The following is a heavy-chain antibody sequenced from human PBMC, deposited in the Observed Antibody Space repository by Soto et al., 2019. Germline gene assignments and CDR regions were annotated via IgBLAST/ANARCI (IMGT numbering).Heavy chain of an antibody. D-gene: IGHD1-26*01. CDR3: ARGLFSGSYYRDDAYDI. J-gene: IGHJ3*02. Sequence: ASVKVSCKASGYTFTTYAISWVRQAPGQGLEWMGWISAYNGDTNYAQKLQGRVTMTTDTSTNTAYMELRSLRSDDTAVYFCARGLFSGSYYRDDAYDIWGQGTVVT. V-gene: IGHV1-18*01. CDR2: ISAYNGDT. CDR1: GYTFTTYA.